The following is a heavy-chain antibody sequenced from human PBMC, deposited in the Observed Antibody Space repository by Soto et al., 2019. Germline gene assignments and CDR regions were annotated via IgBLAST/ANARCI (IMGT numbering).Heavy chain of an antibody. V-gene: IGHV1-2*04. Sequence: ASVKVSCKASGYTFTGYYMHWVRQAPGQGLEWMGWINPNSGGTNYAQKIQGWDTMTRDTSISTAYMEVSRLRSDDTAVYYCARDRGDSSSWPYYYYMDVWGKGTTVTVSS. CDR3: ARDRGDSSSWPYYYYMDV. J-gene: IGHJ6*03. CDR2: INPNSGGT. CDR1: GYTFTGYY. D-gene: IGHD6-13*01.